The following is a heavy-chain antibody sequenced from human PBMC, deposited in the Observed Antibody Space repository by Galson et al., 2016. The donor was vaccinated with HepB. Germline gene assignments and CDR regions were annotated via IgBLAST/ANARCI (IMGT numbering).Heavy chain of an antibody. CDR2: MSYDGSTT. J-gene: IGHJ3*01. CDR1: GFTFTSFG. D-gene: IGHD3-10*01. CDR3: AKDRSGSFDL. Sequence: SLRLSCAASGFTFTSFGMHWVRQAPGKGLEWVALMSYDGSTTFYGDSVKGRFTISRDNSKNTLYLQMSSLSVDDTALYYCAKDRSGSFDLWGQGTMVTVSS. V-gene: IGHV3-30*18.